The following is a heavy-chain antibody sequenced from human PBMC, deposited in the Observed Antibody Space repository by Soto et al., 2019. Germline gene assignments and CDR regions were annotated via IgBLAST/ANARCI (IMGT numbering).Heavy chain of an antibody. CDR2: IKSKVDGSTT. V-gene: IGHV3-15*01. Sequence: EVQLVASGGGLVKPGGSLRLSCAGSGITLSNAWMTWVRQAPGKGLEWVGRIKSKVDGSTTEYGSPVKDRFIISRDDSENALDLQMHSLKVEDTAVYYCATPGPGGHGYAYWGQGIRVTVSS. D-gene: IGHD3-16*01. J-gene: IGHJ4*02. CDR3: ATPGPGGHGYAY. CDR1: GITLSNAW.